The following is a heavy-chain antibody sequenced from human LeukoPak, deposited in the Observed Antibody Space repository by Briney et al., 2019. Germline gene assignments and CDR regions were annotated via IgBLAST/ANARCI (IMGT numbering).Heavy chain of an antibody. Sequence: PGGSLRLSCAASGFTFSSYAMHWVRRSRGRGREGGAVISYDGSNKYYADSVRGRFTISRDNSKNTLYLQMNSLRAEDTAVYYCARDRTIVPAAIGVLDYWGQGTLVTVSS. CDR2: ISYDGSNK. V-gene: IGHV3-30*04. D-gene: IGHD2-2*01. CDR1: GFTFSSYA. J-gene: IGHJ4*02. CDR3: ARDRTIVPAAIGVLDY.